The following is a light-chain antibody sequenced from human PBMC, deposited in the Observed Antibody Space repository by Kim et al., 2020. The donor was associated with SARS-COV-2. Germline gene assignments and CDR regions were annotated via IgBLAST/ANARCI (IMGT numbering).Light chain of an antibody. CDR1: ALSKQF. CDR3: QSADSSGTIRV. V-gene: IGLV3-25*03. Sequence: SYELTQPPSVSVSPGQTARITCSGDALSKQFAYWYLQKPGQAPVLVILKDTERPSGIPERFSGSSSGTTVTLTIGGLQAEDEADYYCQSADSSGTIRVFG. CDR2: KDT. J-gene: IGLJ3*02.